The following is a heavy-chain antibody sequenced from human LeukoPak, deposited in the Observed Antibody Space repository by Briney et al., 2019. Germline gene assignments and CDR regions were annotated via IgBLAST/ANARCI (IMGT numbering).Heavy chain of an antibody. CDR1: GYTFTGYY. J-gene: IGHJ5*02. Sequence: ASVKVPCKASGYTFTGYYMHWVRQAPGQGLEWMGRINPNSGGTNYAQKFQGRVTMTRDTSISTAYMELSRLRSEDTAVYYCARGGGRFLWFDPWGQGTLVTVSS. V-gene: IGHV1-2*06. CDR2: INPNSGGT. D-gene: IGHD3-10*01. CDR3: ARGGGRFLWFDP.